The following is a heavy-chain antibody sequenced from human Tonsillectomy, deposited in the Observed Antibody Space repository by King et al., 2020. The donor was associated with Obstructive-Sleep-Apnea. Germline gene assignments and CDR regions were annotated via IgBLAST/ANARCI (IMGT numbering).Heavy chain of an antibody. V-gene: IGHV3-7*01. CDR1: GFTFNTYW. Sequence: VQLVESGGGLVQPGGSLRLSCAASGFTFNTYWMSWVRQAPGKGLEWAANIKQDGSETYYVDSVKGRFTISRDNAKSSLYLQMNSLRAEDTAMYYCAKCTRTSCYYYGMDVWGQGTTVTVSS. J-gene: IGHJ6*02. CDR2: IKQDGSET. CDR3: AKCTRTSCYYYGMDV. D-gene: IGHD2-2*01.